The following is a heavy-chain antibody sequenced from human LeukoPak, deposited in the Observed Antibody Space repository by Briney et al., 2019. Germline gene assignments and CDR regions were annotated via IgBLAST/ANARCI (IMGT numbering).Heavy chain of an antibody. D-gene: IGHD1-26*01. V-gene: IGHV3-23*01. CDR2: LNSNGGGT. Sequence: PGGSLRLSCTGSGFTFSSYGMSWVRQAPGKGLEWVSSLNSNGGGTYYSDSLKGRFTISRNNSENTLYLQMNSLRGDDTAVYYCAKATYSGSFPYFDYWGQGTLVTVSS. CDR1: GFTFSSYG. CDR3: AKATYSGSFPYFDY. J-gene: IGHJ4*02.